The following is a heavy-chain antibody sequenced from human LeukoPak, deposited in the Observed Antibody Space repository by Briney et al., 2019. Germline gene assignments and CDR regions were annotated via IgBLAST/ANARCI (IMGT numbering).Heavy chain of an antibody. V-gene: IGHV4-61*01. Sequence: SETLSLTCTVSGGSFSSGSYYWSWIRQPPGKGLEWIGYIYYSGSTNYNPSLKSRVTISVDTSKNQFSLKLSSVTAADTAVYYCARGSAYYDFWSGYSGMYYFDYWGQGTLVTVSS. J-gene: IGHJ4*02. D-gene: IGHD3-3*01. CDR3: ARGSAYYDFWSGYSGMYYFDY. CDR2: IYYSGST. CDR1: GGSFSSGSYY.